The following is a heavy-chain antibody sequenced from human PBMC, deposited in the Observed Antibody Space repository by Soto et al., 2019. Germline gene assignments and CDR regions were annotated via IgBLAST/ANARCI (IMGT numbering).Heavy chain of an antibody. D-gene: IGHD4-4*01. CDR3: ATQAISYTWDV. Sequence: QVQLQESGPGLVKPSGTLSLTCVVSGGPINSRSWWSWVRQPPGKGLEWIGEMHHGGTTYYNPSHKNRIFTSFDKSNNHFSLELTSVTAADTAIYYCATQAISYTWDVWGQGTSVTVSS. CDR2: MHHGGTT. CDR1: GGPINSRSW. V-gene: IGHV4-4*02. J-gene: IGHJ6*02.